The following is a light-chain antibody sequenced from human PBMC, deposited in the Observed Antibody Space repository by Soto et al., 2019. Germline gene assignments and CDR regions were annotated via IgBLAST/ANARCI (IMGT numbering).Light chain of an antibody. Sequence: IVMTQSPATLSVSPWERATLSCRASQSVSTNLAWYQLRPGQAPRLLIYRASSRATGIPDRFSGSGSGTDFTLTISRLEPEDFAVYYCQQYGSSRITFGQGTRLEIK. V-gene: IGKV3-20*01. CDR1: QSVSTN. J-gene: IGKJ5*01. CDR3: QQYGSSRIT. CDR2: RAS.